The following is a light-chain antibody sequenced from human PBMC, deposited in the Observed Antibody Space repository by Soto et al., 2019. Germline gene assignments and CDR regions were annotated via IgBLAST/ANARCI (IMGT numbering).Light chain of an antibody. J-gene: IGKJ2*01. Sequence: EIVMTQSPATLSVSAGERATLSCRASQSVGRNLAWYQQKPGQAPRLLIYGASTRATGIPARFSGSGSGTEFTLTISSLQSEDFAVYYCQQYNNWPFFGQGTKLEIK. CDR3: QQYNNWPF. CDR2: GAS. V-gene: IGKV3-15*01. CDR1: QSVGRN.